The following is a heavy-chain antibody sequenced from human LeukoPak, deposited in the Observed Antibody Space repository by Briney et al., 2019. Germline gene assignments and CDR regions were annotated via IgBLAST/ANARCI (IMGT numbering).Heavy chain of an antibody. J-gene: IGHJ3*02. CDR3: AQCITMVRGVIPNDAIDI. CDR2: ISGRGDST. D-gene: IGHD3-10*01. CDR1: GFTFSSYA. V-gene: IGHV3-23*01. Sequence: GGSLRLSCAASGFTFSSYAMSGVRLAPAKALEGVSAISGRGDSTYYADSVKGRFTISSDNSKNTVYLLMNCLRADDTAVYYCAQCITMVRGVIPNDAIDIWGQGTMVTVSS.